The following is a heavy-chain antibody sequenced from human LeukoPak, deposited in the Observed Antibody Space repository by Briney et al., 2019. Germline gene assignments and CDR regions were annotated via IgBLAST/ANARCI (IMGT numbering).Heavy chain of an antibody. Sequence: PSETLSLTCTVSGGSISSSSYYWGWIRQPPGKGLEWIGSIYYSGSTYYNPSLKSRVTISVDTSKNQFSLKLSSVTAADTAVYYCASIAGDSSSWYRAYYFDYWGQGTLVTVSS. D-gene: IGHD6-13*01. J-gene: IGHJ4*02. V-gene: IGHV4-39*01. CDR1: GGSISSSSYY. CDR2: IYYSGST. CDR3: ASIAGDSSSWYRAYYFDY.